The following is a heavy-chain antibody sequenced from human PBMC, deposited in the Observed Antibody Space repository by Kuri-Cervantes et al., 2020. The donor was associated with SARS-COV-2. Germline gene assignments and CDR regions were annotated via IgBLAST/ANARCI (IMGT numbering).Heavy chain of an antibody. CDR2: ISSRSNYI. CDR1: GFTFSSYS. D-gene: IGHD3-22*01. CDR3: ARPSSGYYFSPFDY. J-gene: IGHJ4*02. V-gene: IGHV3-21*01. Sequence: GESLKISCAASGFTFSSYSMNWVRQAPGKGLEWVSSISSRSNYIYYADSVKGRFTISRDNSKNTLYLQMNSLRAEDTAVYYCARPSSGYYFSPFDYWGQGTLVTVSS.